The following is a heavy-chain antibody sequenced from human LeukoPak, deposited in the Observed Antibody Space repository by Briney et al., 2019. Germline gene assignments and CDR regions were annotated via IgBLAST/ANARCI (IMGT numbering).Heavy chain of an antibody. J-gene: IGHJ5*02. CDR3: ASGYGVVPVSPAGNWFYP. Sequence: SETLSLTCAVYGGSFRGYYWSWIRQPPGKGLEWIGEINHSGSTNYNPSLKSRVTISVDTSKNQFSLKLSSVTAADTAVYYCASGYGVVPVSPAGNWFYPWGQGTLVTVSS. CDR1: GGSFRGYY. D-gene: IGHD4-17*01. CDR2: INHSGST. V-gene: IGHV4-34*01.